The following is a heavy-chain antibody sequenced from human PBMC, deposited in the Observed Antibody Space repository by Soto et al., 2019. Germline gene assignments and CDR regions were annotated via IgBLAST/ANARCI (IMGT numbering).Heavy chain of an antibody. Sequence: QVLLRQSGPGLVKPSQTLSLTCAISGDSVSSNSASWNWIRQSPSRGLEWLGRTYYRSKWSNDYAVSVKSRITINPDTSKNQFSMRLNSVTPEDTAVYCCAGTGDRTRGFDYWGQGTLVTVSS. J-gene: IGHJ4*02. CDR2: TYYRSKWSN. D-gene: IGHD4-17*01. CDR3: AGTGDRTRGFDY. V-gene: IGHV6-1*01. CDR1: GDSVSSNSAS.